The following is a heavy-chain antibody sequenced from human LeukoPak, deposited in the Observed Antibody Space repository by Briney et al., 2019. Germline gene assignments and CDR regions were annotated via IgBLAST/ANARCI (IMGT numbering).Heavy chain of an antibody. CDR1: GYTFTGYY. CDR2: INPNSGGT. D-gene: IGHD1-1*01. J-gene: IGHJ3*02. Sequence: ASVKVSCKASGYTFTGYYMQWVRQAPGQGLEWMGWINPNSGGTNYAQKFQGRVTMTRDTSISTAYMELSRLRSDDTAVYYCARGPRYNWNDGGAFDIWGQGTMVTVSS. V-gene: IGHV1-2*02. CDR3: ARGPRYNWNDGGAFDI.